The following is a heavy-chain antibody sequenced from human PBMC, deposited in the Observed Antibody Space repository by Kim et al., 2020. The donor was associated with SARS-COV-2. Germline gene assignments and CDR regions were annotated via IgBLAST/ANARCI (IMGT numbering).Heavy chain of an antibody. CDR2: INHSGST. CDR1: GGSFSGYY. V-gene: IGHV4-34*01. Sequence: SETLSLTCAVYGGSFSGYYWSWIRQPPGKGLEWIGEINHSGSTNYNPSLKSRVTISVDTSKNQFSLKLSSVTAADTAVYYCARSSGWYLWWFDPWGQGTL. D-gene: IGHD6-19*01. J-gene: IGHJ5*02. CDR3: ARSSGWYLWWFDP.